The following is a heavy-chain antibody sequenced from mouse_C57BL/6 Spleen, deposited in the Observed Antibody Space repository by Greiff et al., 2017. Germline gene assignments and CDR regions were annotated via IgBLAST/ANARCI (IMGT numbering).Heavy chain of an antibody. CDR1: GYTFTSYW. CDR2: INPSNSDT. CDR3: ARYYGSSPYFDAMDY. Sequence: QVQLQQPGAELVRPGASVKLSCKASGYTFTSYWMDWVKQRPGQGLEWIGYINPSNSDTHYTQKFKGKATLTVDNSSSTAYMQLSSLTSEDSAVYYCARYYGSSPYFDAMDYWGQGTSVTVSS. J-gene: IGHJ4*01. V-gene: IGHV1-61*01. D-gene: IGHD1-1*01.